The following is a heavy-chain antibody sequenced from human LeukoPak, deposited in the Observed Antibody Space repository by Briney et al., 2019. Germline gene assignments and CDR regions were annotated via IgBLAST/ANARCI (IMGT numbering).Heavy chain of an antibody. Sequence: PGGSLRLSCAASGFTFSSYSMNWVRQAPGKGLEWVSYISSSSNTIYYADSVKGRFTISRDNAKNSLYLQMNNLRAEDTGVYYCARDFYDGFALDYWGQGTLVTVSS. CDR3: ARDFYDGFALDY. J-gene: IGHJ4*02. CDR2: ISSSSNTI. V-gene: IGHV3-48*01. CDR1: GFTFSSYS. D-gene: IGHD2/OR15-2a*01.